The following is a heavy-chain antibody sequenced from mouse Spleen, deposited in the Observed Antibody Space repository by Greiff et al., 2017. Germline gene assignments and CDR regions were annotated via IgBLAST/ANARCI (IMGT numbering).Heavy chain of an antibody. CDR2: IYPGDGDT. J-gene: IGHJ2*01. D-gene: IGHD2-4*01. CDR1: GYAFSSSW. V-gene: IGHV1-82*01. CDR3: ARNYDYHFDY. Sequence: VQLQQSGPELVKPGASVKISCKASGYAFSSSWMNWVKQRPGKGLEWIGRIYPGDGDTNYNGKFKGKATLTADKSSSTAYMQLSSLTSEDSAVYFCARNYDYHFDYWGQGTTLTVSS.